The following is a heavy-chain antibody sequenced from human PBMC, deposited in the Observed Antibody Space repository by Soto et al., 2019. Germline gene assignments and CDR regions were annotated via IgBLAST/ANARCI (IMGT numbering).Heavy chain of an antibody. CDR2: INHSGST. V-gene: IGHV4-34*01. D-gene: IGHD3-22*01. Sequence: SETLSLTCDVSGDTISTGGYYWSWIRQPPGKGLEWIGEINHSGSTNYNPSLKSRVTISVDTSKNQFSLKLSSVTAADTAVYYCARGASGYYDSSGYYSPYYFDYWGQGTLVTVSS. CDR1: GDTISTGGYY. J-gene: IGHJ4*02. CDR3: ARGASGYYDSSGYYSPYYFDY.